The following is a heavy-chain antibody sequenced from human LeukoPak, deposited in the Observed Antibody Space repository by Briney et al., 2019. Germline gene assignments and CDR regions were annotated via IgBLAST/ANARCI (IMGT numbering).Heavy chain of an antibody. Sequence: GESLKISCKVSGYRFTSYWIGWVRQMPGKGLEWMGIIYPGDSVTRCSPSFQGQVTISADKSISTAYLQWSSLKASDTAMYYCARRGDGYNLNFDYWSQGTLVTVSS. J-gene: IGHJ4*02. CDR2: IYPGDSVT. CDR1: GYRFTSYW. CDR3: ARRGDGYNLNFDY. V-gene: IGHV5-51*01. D-gene: IGHD5-24*01.